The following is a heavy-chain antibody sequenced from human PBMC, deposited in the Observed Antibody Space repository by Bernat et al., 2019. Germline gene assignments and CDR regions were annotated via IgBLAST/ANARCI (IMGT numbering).Heavy chain of an antibody. CDR2: IDYSGST. J-gene: IGHJ4*02. Sequence: QLQLQESGPGLVKPSETLSLTCTVSGASISSYYWSWIRQPPERGLEWIAYIDYSGSTKYNPSLKSRVTISVDTSKNQFSLKLSSVTAADTAVYYCARHVVRGVINYWGQGTLVTVSS. CDR3: ARHVVRGVINY. D-gene: IGHD3-10*01. CDR1: GASISSYY. V-gene: IGHV4-59*08.